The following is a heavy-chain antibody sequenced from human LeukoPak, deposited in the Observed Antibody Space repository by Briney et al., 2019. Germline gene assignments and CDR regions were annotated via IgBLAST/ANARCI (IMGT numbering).Heavy chain of an antibody. CDR2: IYYSGST. CDR1: GGSISSYY. J-gene: IGHJ3*02. D-gene: IGHD3-22*01. Sequence: PSETLSLTCTVSGGSISSYYWSWIRQPPGKGLEWIGYIYYSGSTNYNPSLKSRVTMSVDTSKNQFSLKLSSVTAADTAVYYCARDRRNYYDSRSDAFDIWGQGTMVTVSS. V-gene: IGHV4-59*12. CDR3: ARDRRNYYDSRSDAFDI.